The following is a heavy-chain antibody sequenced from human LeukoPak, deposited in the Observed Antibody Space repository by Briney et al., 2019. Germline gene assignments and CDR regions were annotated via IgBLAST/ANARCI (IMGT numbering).Heavy chain of an antibody. D-gene: IGHD5-18*01. J-gene: IGHJ4*02. V-gene: IGHV3-7*01. CDR3: ARDLSRIHLWSHPSFDY. CDR1: GFTFSSYW. CDR2: IKQDGSEK. Sequence: PGGSLRLSCAASGFTFSSYWMSWVRQAPGKGLEWVANIKQDGSEKYYVDSVKGRFTISRDNAKNSLYLQMNSLRAEDTAVYYCARDLSRIHLWSHPSFDYWGQGTLVTVCS.